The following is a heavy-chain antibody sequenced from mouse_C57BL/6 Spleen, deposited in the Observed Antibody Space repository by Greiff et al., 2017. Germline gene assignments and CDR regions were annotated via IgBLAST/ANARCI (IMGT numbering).Heavy chain of an antibody. D-gene: IGHD1-1*01. V-gene: IGHV1-69*01. CDR1: GYTFTSYW. CDR2: IDPSDSYT. Sequence: QVHVKQPGAELVMPGASVKLSCKASGYTFTSYWMHWVKQRPGQGLEWIGEIDPSDSYTNYNQKFKGKSTLTVDKSSSTAYMQLSGLTSDYSAVYYCARAYGSLFDVWGTGTTVTVSS. J-gene: IGHJ1*03. CDR3: ARAYGSLFDV.